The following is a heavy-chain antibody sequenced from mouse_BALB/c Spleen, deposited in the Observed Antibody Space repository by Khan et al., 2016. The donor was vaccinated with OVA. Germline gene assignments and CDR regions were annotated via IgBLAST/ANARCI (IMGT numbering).Heavy chain of an antibody. V-gene: IGHV1-20*02. D-gene: IGHD2-10*02. CDR1: GYSFTGYF. CDR2: INPYNGDT. Sequence: EVQLQESGPELVKPGASVKISCKASGYSFTGYFMNWVMQSHGKSLEWIGRINPYNGDTFYNQKFKGKATLTVDKSSSTAYMELRSLASEDSAVYYCAREEYGNSYYFDYWGQGTTLTVSS. J-gene: IGHJ2*01. CDR3: AREEYGNSYYFDY.